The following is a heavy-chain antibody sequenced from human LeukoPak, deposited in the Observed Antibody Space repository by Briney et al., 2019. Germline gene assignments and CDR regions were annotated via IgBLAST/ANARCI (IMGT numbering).Heavy chain of an antibody. D-gene: IGHD2-2*01. CDR1: GGTFSSYA. Sequence: SVKVSCKASGGTFSSYAISWVRQAPGQGLEWMGRIIPIFGIANYAQKFQGRVTITADKSTSTAYMELSSLRSEDTAVYYCASDVVVVPAAMGNWFDPWGQETLVTVSS. J-gene: IGHJ5*02. CDR3: ASDVVVVPAAMGNWFDP. V-gene: IGHV1-69*04. CDR2: IIPIFGIA.